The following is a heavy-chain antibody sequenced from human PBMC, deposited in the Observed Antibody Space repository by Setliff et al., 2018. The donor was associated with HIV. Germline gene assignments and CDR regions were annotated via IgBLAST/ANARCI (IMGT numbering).Heavy chain of an antibody. CDR1: GYSLSTYA. CDR2: IDSNNGNR. V-gene: IGHV1-18*01. J-gene: IGHJ6*03. D-gene: IGHD2-8*01. CDR3: VRLTADRTNYYYYMDV. Sequence: ASVKVSCKASGYSLSTYAISWVRQAPGQGLEWVGWIDSNNGNRNFAQKFRGRVTMTTDISTNTAYMEVRSLSFDDTAAYYCVRLTADRTNYYYYMDVWGKGTTVTVSS.